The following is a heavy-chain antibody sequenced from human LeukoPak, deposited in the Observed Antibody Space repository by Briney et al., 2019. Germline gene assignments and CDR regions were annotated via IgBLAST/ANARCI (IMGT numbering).Heavy chain of an antibody. J-gene: IGHJ3*02. CDR2: IYHSGST. CDR1: GGSISSSNW. V-gene: IGHV4-4*02. D-gene: IGHD3-9*01. CDR3: ARGSSGYSDDAFDI. Sequence: SETLSLTCAVSGGSISSSNWWSWVRQPPGKGLEWNGEIYHSGSTNYNPSLKSRVTISVDKSKNQFSLKLSSVTAADTAVYYCARGSSGYSDDAFDIWGQGTMVTVSS.